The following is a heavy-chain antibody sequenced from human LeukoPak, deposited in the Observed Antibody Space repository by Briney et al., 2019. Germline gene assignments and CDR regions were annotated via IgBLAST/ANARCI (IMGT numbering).Heavy chain of an antibody. Sequence: GGSLRLSCAASGFTVSSNYKSWVRQPPGKGLEWFSVIYSGGSTYYADSVLGRFTISSDHSNNKPYLQMTSLRAADAAADYCPRGPGIQLWFLDWGQGTLVTVSS. D-gene: IGHD5-18*01. CDR3: PRGPGIQLWFLD. CDR1: GFTVSSNY. J-gene: IGHJ4*02. CDR2: IYSGGST. V-gene: IGHV3-53*03.